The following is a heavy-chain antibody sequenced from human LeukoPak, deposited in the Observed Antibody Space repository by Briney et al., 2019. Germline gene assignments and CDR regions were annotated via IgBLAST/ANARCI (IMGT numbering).Heavy chain of an antibody. CDR2: IIPILGVA. J-gene: IGHJ5*02. CDR1: GGTFSSYA. V-gene: IGHV1-69*04. CDR3: ARGKGCSSTSCEGWWFDP. D-gene: IGHD2-2*01. Sequence: SVKVSCKASGGTFSSYAISWVRQAPGQGLEWMGRIIPILGVANYAQKFQGRVTITADKSTSTAYMELSSLRSEDTAVYYCARGKGCSSTSCEGWWFDPWGQGTLVTVSS.